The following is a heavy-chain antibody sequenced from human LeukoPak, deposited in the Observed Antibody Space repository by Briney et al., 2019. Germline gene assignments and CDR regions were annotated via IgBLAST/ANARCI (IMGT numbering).Heavy chain of an antibody. CDR2: IYPGDSDT. V-gene: IGHV5-51*01. D-gene: IGHD2-2*01. CDR3: ARRGGEYCSSTSCYDDY. J-gene: IGHJ4*02. CDR1: GYSFTSHW. Sequence: GESLKISCKGSGYSFTSHWIGWVRQMPGKGLEWMGIIYPGDSDTRYSPSFQGQVTISADKSISTAYLQWSSLKASDTAMYYCARRGGEYCSSTSCYDDYWGQGTLVTVSS.